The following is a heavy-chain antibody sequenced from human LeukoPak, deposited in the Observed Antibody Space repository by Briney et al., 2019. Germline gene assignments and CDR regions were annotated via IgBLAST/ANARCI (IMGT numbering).Heavy chain of an antibody. CDR1: GFTFSSYA. V-gene: IGHV3-74*01. Sequence: GGSLRLSCAASGFTFSSYAMSWVRQAPGKGLVWVSRIHRDGNNINYADFVQGRFTVSRDNAKNTLYLQMHSLRVEDTAMYYCARGLRDRYGMDVWGQGTTVTASS. J-gene: IGHJ6*02. CDR2: IHRDGNNI. CDR3: ARGLRDRYGMDV.